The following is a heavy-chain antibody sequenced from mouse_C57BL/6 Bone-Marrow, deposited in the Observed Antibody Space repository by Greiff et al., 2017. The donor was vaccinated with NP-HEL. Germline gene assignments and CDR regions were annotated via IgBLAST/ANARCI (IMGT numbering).Heavy chain of an antibody. Sequence: VQLQQSGPELVKPGASVKISCKASGYSFTDYNMTWVKQSNGKSLEWIGVINPNYGTTSYNQKFKGKATLTVDQSSITAYMQLNSLTSEDSAVYYCARWNYSNYDWYFDVWGTGTTVTVSS. CDR1: GYSFTDYN. CDR3: ARWNYSNYDWYFDV. CDR2: INPNYGTT. V-gene: IGHV1-39*01. J-gene: IGHJ1*03. D-gene: IGHD2-5*01.